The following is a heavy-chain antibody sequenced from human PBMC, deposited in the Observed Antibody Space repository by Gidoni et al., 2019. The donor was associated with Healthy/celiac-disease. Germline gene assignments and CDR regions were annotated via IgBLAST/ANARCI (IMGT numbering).Heavy chain of an antibody. Sequence: EVQLVESGGGLVQPGGSLRLSCAASGFTFSSYWMSWVRQAPGKGLEWVANIKQDGSEKYYVDSVKGRFTISRDNAKNSLYLQMNSLRAEDTAVYYCARDQLLYYYGSGSYPLGWFDPWGQGTLVTVSS. CDR1: GFTFSSYW. D-gene: IGHD3-10*01. CDR3: ARDQLLYYYGSGSYPLGWFDP. CDR2: IKQDGSEK. V-gene: IGHV3-7*01. J-gene: IGHJ5*02.